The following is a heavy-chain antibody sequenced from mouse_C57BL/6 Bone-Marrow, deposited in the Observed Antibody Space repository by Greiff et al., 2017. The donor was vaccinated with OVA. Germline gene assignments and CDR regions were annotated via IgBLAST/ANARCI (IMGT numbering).Heavy chain of an antibody. CDR1: GFTFSSYA. J-gene: IGHJ2*01. V-gene: IGHV5-4*03. Sequence: EVMLVESGGGLVKPGGSLKLSCAASGFTFSSYAMSWVRQTPEKRLEWVATISDGGSYTYYPDNVKGRFTISRDNAKNNLYLQMSHLKSEDTAMYYCARGGYYYGSLDYWGQGTTLTVSS. CDR3: ARGGYYYGSLDY. D-gene: IGHD1-1*01. CDR2: ISDGGSYT.